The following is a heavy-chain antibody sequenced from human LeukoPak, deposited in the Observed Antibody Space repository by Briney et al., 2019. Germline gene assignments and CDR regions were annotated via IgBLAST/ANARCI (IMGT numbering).Heavy chain of an antibody. Sequence: SETLSLTCTVSGYSISSGYYWGWIRQPPGKGLEWIGSIYHSGSTPYNPSLKSRVTISVDTSKNQFSLKLISVTAADTAVYYCATTTSGGDAFDIWGQGTMVTVSS. CDR3: ATTTSGGDAFDI. D-gene: IGHD1-26*01. CDR2: IYHSGST. J-gene: IGHJ3*02. V-gene: IGHV4-38-2*02. CDR1: GYSISSGYY.